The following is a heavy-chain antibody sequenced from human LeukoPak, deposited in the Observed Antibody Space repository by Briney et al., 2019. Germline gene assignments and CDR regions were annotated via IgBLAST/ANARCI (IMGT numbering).Heavy chain of an antibody. D-gene: IGHD2-2*01. CDR1: GGSFSGYY. CDR2: INHSGST. V-gene: IGHV4-34*01. Sequence: PSETLSLTCAVYGGSFSGYYWSWIRQPPGKGLEWVGEINHSGSTNYNPSLKSRVTISVDTSKNQFSLKLSSVTAADTAVYYCARRYCSSTSCYGVNFDYWGQGTLVTVSS. CDR3: ARRYCSSTSCYGVNFDY. J-gene: IGHJ4*02.